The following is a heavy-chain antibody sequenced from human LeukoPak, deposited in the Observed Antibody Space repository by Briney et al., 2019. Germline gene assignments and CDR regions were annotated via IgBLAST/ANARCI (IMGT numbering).Heavy chain of an antibody. J-gene: IGHJ4*02. V-gene: IGHV1-18*01. CDR2: ISAYNGNT. CDR1: GYTFTNYG. Sequence: ASVKVPCKASGYTFTNYGISWVRQAPGQGLEWMGWISAYNGNTNYAQKLQGRVTMTTDTSTSTAYMELSSLRSEDTAVYYCARDPSFDWLNVDDYWGQGTLVTVSS. CDR3: ARDPSFDWLNVDDY. D-gene: IGHD3-9*01.